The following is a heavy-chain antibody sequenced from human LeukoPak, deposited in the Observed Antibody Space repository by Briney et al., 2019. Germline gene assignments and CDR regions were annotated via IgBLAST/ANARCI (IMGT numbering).Heavy chain of an antibody. CDR3: ARYLGSGSYFPFDY. D-gene: IGHD1-26*01. Sequence: GGSLRLSCAASGFSVSNNYMSWVRQAAGRGLEWVSVIYSGGSTYYADSVKGRFTISRDRSKNTLYLQMNSLRAEDTAVYYCARYLGSGSYFPFDYWGQGTLVTVSS. J-gene: IGHJ4*02. CDR2: IYSGGST. CDR1: GFSVSNNY. V-gene: IGHV3-53*01.